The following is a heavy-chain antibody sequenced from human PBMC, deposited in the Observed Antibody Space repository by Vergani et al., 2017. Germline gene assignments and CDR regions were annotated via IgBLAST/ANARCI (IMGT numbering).Heavy chain of an antibody. CDR1: GFTFSSYS. CDR2: ISSSSSYI. V-gene: IGHV3-21*01. CDR3: ARWWSNPYYYYGMDV. J-gene: IGHJ6*02. D-gene: IGHD2-15*01. Sequence: EVQLVESGGGLVQPGGSLRLSCAASGFTFSSYSMNWVRQAPGKGLEWVSSISSSSSYIYYADSVKGRFTISRDNAKNSLYLQMNSLRAEDTAVYYCARWWSNPYYYYGMDVWGQGTTVTVSS.